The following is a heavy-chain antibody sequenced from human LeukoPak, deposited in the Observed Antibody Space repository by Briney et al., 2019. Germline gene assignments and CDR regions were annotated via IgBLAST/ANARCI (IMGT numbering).Heavy chain of an antibody. V-gene: IGHV1-69*04. Sequence: GSSVKVSCKASGGTLSSYAISWVRQAPGQGLEWMGRIIPILGIANYAQKFQGRVTITADKSTSTAYMELSSLRSEDTAVYYCARDNYDSSGYYDYWGQGTLVTVSS. CDR1: GGTLSSYA. D-gene: IGHD3-22*01. J-gene: IGHJ4*02. CDR2: IIPILGIA. CDR3: ARDNYDSSGYYDY.